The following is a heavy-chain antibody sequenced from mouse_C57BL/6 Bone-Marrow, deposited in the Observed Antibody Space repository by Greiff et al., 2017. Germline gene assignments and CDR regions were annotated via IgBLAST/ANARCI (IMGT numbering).Heavy chain of an antibody. CDR3: ARRSYFDY. V-gene: IGHV1-61*01. Sequence: QVQLQQPGAELVRPGSSVTLSCKASGYTFTSYWMDWVKQRPGQGLEWIGNIYPSDSETHYNQKFKDKATLTVDKSSSTAYMQLSSLTSEDSAVYYCARRSYFDYWGQGTTLTVSS. CDR2: IYPSDSET. J-gene: IGHJ2*01. CDR1: GYTFTSYW.